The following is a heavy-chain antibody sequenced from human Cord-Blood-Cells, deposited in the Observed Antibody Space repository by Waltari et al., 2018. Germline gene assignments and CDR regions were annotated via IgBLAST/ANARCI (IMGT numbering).Heavy chain of an antibody. V-gene: IGHV3-23*01. D-gene: IGHD4-17*01. J-gene: IGHJ3*02. CDR1: GFTFRSFA. Sequence: EVQLLASGGGLVQPGGSLGRSCAASGFTFRSFALGGVRRDPGKGLEWVPAISGSGGSTYYADSVKGRFTISRDNSKTTLYLQMNSLRAEDTAVYYCAKYIAPDYVHAFDIWGQGTMVTVSS. CDR3: AKYIAPDYVHAFDI. CDR2: ISGSGGST.